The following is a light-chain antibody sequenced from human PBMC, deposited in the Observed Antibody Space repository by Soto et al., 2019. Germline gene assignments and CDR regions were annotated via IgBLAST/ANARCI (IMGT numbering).Light chain of an antibody. CDR3: QPSYSTPT. CDR2: AAS. J-gene: IGKJ3*01. Sequence: DIQMTQSPSSLSASVGDSVTITCRASQSFSSYLNWYQQKPGKAPKLLIYAASSLQSGVPSRFSGSGSGTDFTLTISRLQPEEFATYYCQPSYSTPTFRPRAKVDIK. V-gene: IGKV1-39*01. CDR1: QSFSSY.